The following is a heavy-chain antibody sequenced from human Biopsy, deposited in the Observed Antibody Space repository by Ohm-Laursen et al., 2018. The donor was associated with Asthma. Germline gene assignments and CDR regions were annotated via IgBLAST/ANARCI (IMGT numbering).Heavy chain of an antibody. J-gene: IGHJ3*02. CDR2: IIPIFGIA. D-gene: IGHD6-19*01. CDR3: TREMRAGRGNAFDI. CDR1: GGTFSSYA. Sequence: VKISCKASGGTFSSYAISWVRQAPGQGLEWMGGIIPIFGIANYAQKFQGRVTITADKSTSTAYMELSSLRSEDTAVYYCTREMRAGRGNAFDIWGQGTMVTVSS. V-gene: IGHV1-69*10.